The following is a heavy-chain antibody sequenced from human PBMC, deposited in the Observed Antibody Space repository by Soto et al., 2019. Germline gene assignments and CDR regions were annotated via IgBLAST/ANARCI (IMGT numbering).Heavy chain of an antibody. V-gene: IGHV4-59*01. CDR2: IYYSGST. D-gene: IGHD5-12*01. CDR3: AREWGRRDGYNRYYFDY. Sequence: PSETLSLTCTVSGGSISSYYWSWIRQPPGKGLEWIGYIYYSGSTNYNPSLKSRVTISVDTSKNQFSLKLSSVTAADTAVYYCAREWGRRDGYNRYYFDYWGQGTLVTVSS. J-gene: IGHJ4*02. CDR1: GGSISSYY.